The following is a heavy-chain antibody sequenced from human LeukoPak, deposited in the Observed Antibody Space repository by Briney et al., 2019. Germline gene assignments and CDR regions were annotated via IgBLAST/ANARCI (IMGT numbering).Heavy chain of an antibody. CDR1: GFIFSSYE. CDR2: ISDSGTTI. D-gene: IGHD3-10*01. Sequence: GGSLRLSCAASGFIFSSYEMNWVRQAPGKGLEWVSYISDSGTTIYYADSVKGRFTISRDNAKNSLYPQMNSLRAEDTAVYYCASLIGVGYYYGSGSYPGGFDIWGQGTMVTVSS. J-gene: IGHJ3*02. CDR3: ASLIGVGYYYGSGSYPGGFDI. V-gene: IGHV3-48*03.